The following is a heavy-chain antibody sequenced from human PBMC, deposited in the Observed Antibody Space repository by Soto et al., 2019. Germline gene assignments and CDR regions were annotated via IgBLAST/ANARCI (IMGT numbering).Heavy chain of an antibody. Sequence: EVPLVESGGDLVQPGGSLRLSCAASGFTVSSNYMTWVRQAPGKGLEWVSIIYSGGDTYYADSVKGRFTISRDNSKNTLYLQMNSLRAEDTAVYYCARCTKQLGVFDMWGQGTMVTVSS. V-gene: IGHV3-66*01. CDR3: ARCTKQLGVFDM. CDR1: GFTVSSNY. J-gene: IGHJ3*02. CDR2: IYSGGDT. D-gene: IGHD1-1*01.